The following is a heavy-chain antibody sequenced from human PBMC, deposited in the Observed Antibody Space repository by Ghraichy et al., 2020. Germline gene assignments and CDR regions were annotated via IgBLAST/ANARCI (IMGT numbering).Heavy chain of an antibody. CDR2: INDRGNII. V-gene: IGHV3-64D*06. J-gene: IGHJ4*02. CDR1: GFTLTASA. Sequence: GESLNISCSTSGFTLTASAMHWVRQAPGKGLQFVSSINDRGNIIYYSDSVRGRFTISRDLSKNTVYLQMTSLRNEDTALYFCVKDRVGTYSFDYWGLGTLVTVSS. CDR3: VKDRVGTYSFDY. D-gene: IGHD1-26*01.